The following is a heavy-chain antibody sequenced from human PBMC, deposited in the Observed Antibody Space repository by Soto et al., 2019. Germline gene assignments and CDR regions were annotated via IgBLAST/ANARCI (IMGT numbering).Heavy chain of an antibody. CDR1: GFTFSDYY. J-gene: IGHJ4*02. V-gene: IGHV3-11*01. CDR2: ISTGGDTI. CDR3: ATSWQWLSP. D-gene: IGHD6-19*01. Sequence: PGGSLRLSCAASGFTFSDYYMSWIRQAPGKGLEWLSYISTGGDTIYYADSVKGRFTISRDNAKNSLYLQMNSLRTEDTAVYYFATSWQWLSPWGQGTLVTVSS.